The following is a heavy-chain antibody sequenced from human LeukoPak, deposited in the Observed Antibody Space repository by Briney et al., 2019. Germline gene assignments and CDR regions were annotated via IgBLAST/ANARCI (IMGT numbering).Heavy chain of an antibody. D-gene: IGHD3-3*01. CDR1: GFSFTTHA. J-gene: IGHJ4*02. Sequence: GGSLRPSCVASGFSFTTHAMGWVRQAPGKGLEWVSSISFSGDNRGDNTYYADSVRGRFSISRDNSQNTVFLQMSSLRVDDTAAYYCVGTFTVFGVVSTIEWGQGTLVTVSS. CDR3: VGTFTVFGVVSTIE. V-gene: IGHV3-23*01. CDR2: ISFSGDNRGDNT.